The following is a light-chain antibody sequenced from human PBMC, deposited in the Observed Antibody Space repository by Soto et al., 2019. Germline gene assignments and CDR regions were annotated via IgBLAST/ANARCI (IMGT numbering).Light chain of an antibody. J-gene: IGKJ1*01. CDR2: GAS. CDR3: QRYGRSSWT. CDR1: QSVSIND. Sequence: IVLTQSPGTLSSSPEQRATLSSTSSQSVSINDLAWYQQKPGQAPRLLIDGASIRATGIPDRFSGSGSGTDFTLSISRLESEDFAVYYCQRYGRSSWTFGQGTKVDNK. V-gene: IGKV3-20*01.